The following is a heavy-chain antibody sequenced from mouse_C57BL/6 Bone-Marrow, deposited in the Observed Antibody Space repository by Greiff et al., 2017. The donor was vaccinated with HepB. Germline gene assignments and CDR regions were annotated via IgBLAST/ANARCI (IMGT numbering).Heavy chain of an antibody. Sequence: VKLVESGPGLVAPSQSLSITCTVSGFSLTSYAISWVRQPPGKGLEWLGVIWTGGGTNYNSALKSRLSISKDNSKSQVFLKMNSLHTDDTARYYCARIYYDYGRAMDYWGQGTSVTVSS. J-gene: IGHJ4*01. V-gene: IGHV2-9-1*01. CDR3: ARIYYDYGRAMDY. CDR1: GFSLTSYA. D-gene: IGHD2-4*01. CDR2: IWTGGGT.